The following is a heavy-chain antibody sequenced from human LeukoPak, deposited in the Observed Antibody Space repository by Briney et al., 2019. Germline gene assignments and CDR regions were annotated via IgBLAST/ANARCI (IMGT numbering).Heavy chain of an antibody. CDR1: GFTVSDNY. D-gene: IGHD6-13*01. CDR3: ARALPAASHTSFDY. Sequence: GGSLRLSCAASGFTVSDNYMTWVRQAPGKGLEWVSIIYSDDTTYYTDSVKGRFTISRDLSRNTVYLQMNSLRAEGTAVFYCARALPAASHTSFDYWGQGALVIVSP. J-gene: IGHJ4*02. CDR2: IYSDDTT. V-gene: IGHV3-66*01.